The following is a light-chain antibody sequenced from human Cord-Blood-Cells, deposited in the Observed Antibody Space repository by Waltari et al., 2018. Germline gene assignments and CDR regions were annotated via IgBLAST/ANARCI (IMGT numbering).Light chain of an antibody. CDR1: QSVSSN. J-gene: IGKJ2*01. V-gene: IGKV3-15*01. CDR2: GAS. CDR3: QQYNNWPYT. Sequence: EIVMTQSPATLSVSPGGRATLPCRASQSVSSNLAWYQQKPGQAPRLLIYGASTRATGIPARFSGSGSGTEFTLTISSLQSEDFAVYYCQQYNNWPYTFGQGTKLEIK.